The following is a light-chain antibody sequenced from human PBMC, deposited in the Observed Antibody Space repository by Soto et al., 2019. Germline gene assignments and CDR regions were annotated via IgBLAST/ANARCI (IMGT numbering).Light chain of an antibody. CDR1: SSDIGGYHY. V-gene: IGLV2-14*03. CDR2: DVS. Sequence: QSVLTQPASVSGSPGQSITISCTGTSSDIGGYHYVSWYQQHPGKAPKLMIYDVSYRPSGVSNRFSGSKSGNTASLTISGLQAEDEADYYCSSYTTTTTLIFGGGTQLTVL. J-gene: IGLJ2*01. CDR3: SSYTTTTTLI.